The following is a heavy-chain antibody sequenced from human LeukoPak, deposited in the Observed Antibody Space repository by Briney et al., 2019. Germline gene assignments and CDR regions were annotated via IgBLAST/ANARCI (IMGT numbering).Heavy chain of an antibody. J-gene: IGHJ6*03. CDR2: IYYSGST. CDR1: GYSISSGYY. Sequence: PSETLSLTCAVSGYSISSGYYWGWIRQPPGKGLEWIGYIYYSGSTNYNPSLKSRVTISVDTSKNQFSLKLSSVTAADTAVYYCARDYQDYYYMDVWGKGTTVTVSS. CDR3: ARDYQDYYYMDV. D-gene: IGHD3-16*02. V-gene: IGHV4-61*01.